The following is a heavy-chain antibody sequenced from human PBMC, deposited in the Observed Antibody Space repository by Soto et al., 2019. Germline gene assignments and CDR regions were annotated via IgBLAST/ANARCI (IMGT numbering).Heavy chain of an antibody. V-gene: IGHV3-48*02. Sequence: EVQLVESGGDLVPRGGSLRLSCVASGFTFSVYSMNWVRQAPGKGLEWFSYITSDTKTIKYADSVKGRFTISRDNVKNSVYLQMNSLRDEDTAVYYCARSVEGHFDYWGQGTVVTVSS. D-gene: IGHD6-19*01. CDR1: GFTFSVYS. CDR2: ITSDTKTI. CDR3: ARSVEGHFDY. J-gene: IGHJ4*02.